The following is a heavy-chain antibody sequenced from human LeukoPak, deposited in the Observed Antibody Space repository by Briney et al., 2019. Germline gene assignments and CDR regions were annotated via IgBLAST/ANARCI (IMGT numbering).Heavy chain of an antibody. CDR3: ARGATAMAHFDY. V-gene: IGHV3-33*01. J-gene: IGHJ4*02. D-gene: IGHD5-18*01. Sequence: RLSFTTSAGTFNNNAISWVRQAPGKGLGWVAVIWFDGSDKYYSDSVKGRFTFSRDNAKNTPYLQMNSLRAGDTAVYYCARGATAMAHFDYWGEGTVVSVSS. CDR2: IWFDGSDK. CDR1: AGTFNNNA.